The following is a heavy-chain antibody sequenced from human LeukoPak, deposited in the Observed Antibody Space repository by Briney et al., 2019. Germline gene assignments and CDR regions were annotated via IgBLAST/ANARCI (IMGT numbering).Heavy chain of an antibody. V-gene: IGHV1-18*04. CDR1: GYTFTSYY. J-gene: IGHJ4*02. Sequence: ASVKVSCKASGYTFTSYYMHWVRQAPGQGLEWMGWISAYNGNTNYAQKLQGRVTMTTDTSTSTAYMELRSLRSDDTAVYYCARDSYYYDSSGYYSFDYWGQGTLVTVSS. CDR2: ISAYNGNT. CDR3: ARDSYYYDSSGYYSFDY. D-gene: IGHD3-22*01.